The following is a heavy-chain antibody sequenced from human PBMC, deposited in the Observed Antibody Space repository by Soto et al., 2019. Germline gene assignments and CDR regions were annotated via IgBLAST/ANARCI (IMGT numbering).Heavy chain of an antibody. J-gene: IGHJ4*02. CDR1: GVTFSSYG. V-gene: IGHV3-13*01. CDR2: IGTAGDT. CDR3: ARGGSYSSGWYPIDY. D-gene: IGHD6-19*01. Sequence: VGYLRLSCAASGVTFSSYGMHWVRQATGKGLEWVSAIGTAGDTYYPGSVKGRFTISRENAKNSLYLQMNSLRAGDTAVYYCARGGSYSSGWYPIDYWGQGT.